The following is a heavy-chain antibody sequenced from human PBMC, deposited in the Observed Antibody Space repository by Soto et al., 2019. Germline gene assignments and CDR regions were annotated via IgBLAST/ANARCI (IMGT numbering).Heavy chain of an antibody. CDR3: ATAIVAAADY. V-gene: IGHV3-23*01. CDR2: ISGSGGST. CDR1: GFTFSSYA. Sequence: EVQVLESGGGLVQPGGSLRLSCAVSGFTFSSYAMSWVRQAPGKGLEWVSVISGSGGSTNYADSVKGWFTISRDNSKNTLYLQMNSLRVEDTAVYYCATAIVAAADYWGQGTLVTVSS. J-gene: IGHJ4*02. D-gene: IGHD6-13*01.